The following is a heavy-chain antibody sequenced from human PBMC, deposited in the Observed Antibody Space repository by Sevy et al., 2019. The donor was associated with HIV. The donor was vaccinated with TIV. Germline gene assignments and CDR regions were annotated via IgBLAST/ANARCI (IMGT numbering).Heavy chain of an antibody. J-gene: IGHJ4*02. CDR3: ARRVVVSGDEYFDA. CDR2: ISYSGTT. Sequence: SETLSLTCTVSGGSITNSFWSWIRQPPGTGLEWIGHISYSGTTNYSPSLKRRVSMSVDASKNQFSLRLRSVTATDTAVYYCARRVVVSGDEYFDAWGQGTLVTVSS. CDR1: GGSITNSF. V-gene: IGHV4-59*01. D-gene: IGHD2-15*01.